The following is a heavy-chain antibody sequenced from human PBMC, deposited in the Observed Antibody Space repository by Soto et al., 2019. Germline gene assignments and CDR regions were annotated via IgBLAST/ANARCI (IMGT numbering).Heavy chain of an antibody. CDR1: GGSFSGYY. D-gene: IGHD2-2*02. CDR3: ASNIPGDY. CDR2: INHSGST. V-gene: IGHV4-34*01. J-gene: IGHJ4*02. Sequence: SETLSLTCAVYGGSFSGYYWSWIRQPPGKGLEWIGEINHSGSTNYNPSLKSRVTISVDTSKNQFSLKLSSVTAADTAVYYCASNIPGDYWGQGTLVTVSS.